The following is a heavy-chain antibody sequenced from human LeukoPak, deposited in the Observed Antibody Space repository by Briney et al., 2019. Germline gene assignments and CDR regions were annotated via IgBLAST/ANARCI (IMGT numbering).Heavy chain of an antibody. V-gene: IGHV1-8*01. J-gene: IGHJ4*02. CDR2: MNPSNGNT. CDR1: SYTFTNYA. D-gene: IGHD5-24*01. CDR3: ARGSSEEMATIAY. Sequence: GASVKVSCKASSYTFTNYAINWVRQATGQGLEWMGWMNPSNGNTGFAQKFQGRLTMTRDTSITTAYMELSGLTSEDTAVYFCARGSSEEMATIAYWGQGTLITVSP.